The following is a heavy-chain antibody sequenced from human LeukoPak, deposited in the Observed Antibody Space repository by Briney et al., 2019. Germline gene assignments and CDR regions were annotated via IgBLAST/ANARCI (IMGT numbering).Heavy chain of an antibody. V-gene: IGHV3-11*05. Sequence: GGSLRLSCAASGFTFSDYYMSWVRQAPGKGLEWVSYISSSSSHTNYADSVKGRFTISRDNAKNSLYLQMNSLRAEDTAVYYCAREKPGTQADFDYWGQGTVVTVSS. CDR2: ISSSSSHT. CDR1: GFTFSDYY. D-gene: IGHD1-26*01. J-gene: IGHJ4*02. CDR3: AREKPGTQADFDY.